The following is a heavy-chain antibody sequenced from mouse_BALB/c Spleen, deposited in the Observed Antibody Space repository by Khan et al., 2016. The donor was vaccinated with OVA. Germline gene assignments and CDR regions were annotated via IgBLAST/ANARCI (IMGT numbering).Heavy chain of an antibody. D-gene: IGHD4-1*01. CDR3: ASHLTGSFAY. J-gene: IGHJ3*01. Sequence: EVKLEESGGDLVEPGGSLKLSCAASGFTFSSYSMSWVRQTPDKRLEWVATISSGGDYTYYPDIVKGRFTISRDNAKNTLYLQMSSLKSEDTAMYYCASHLTGSFAYWGQGTLVAGSA. CDR1: GFTFSSYS. CDR2: ISSGGDYT. V-gene: IGHV5-6*02.